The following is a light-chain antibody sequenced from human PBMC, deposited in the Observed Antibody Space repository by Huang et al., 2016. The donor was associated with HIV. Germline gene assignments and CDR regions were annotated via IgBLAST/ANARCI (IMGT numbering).Light chain of an antibody. CDR1: QSVDRY. J-gene: IGKJ4*01. V-gene: IGKV3-11*01. Sequence: EIVLTQSPATLSLSPGERATLSCKATQSVDRYLAWYQQQPGQAPRLLMYDASTRAAGVPARFSGSGSGTDFTLSISSLEPEDFAVYYCQQRSVWPPTLTFGGGTKVEIK. CDR3: QQRSVWPPTLT. CDR2: DAS.